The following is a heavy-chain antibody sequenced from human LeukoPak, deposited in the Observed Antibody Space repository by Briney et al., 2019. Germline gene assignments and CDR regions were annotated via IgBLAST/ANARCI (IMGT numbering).Heavy chain of an antibody. J-gene: IGHJ4*02. CDR2: IYYSGST. CDR1: GGSISSYY. Sequence: SETLSLTFTVSGGSISSYYWSWIRQPPGKALEWIGYIYYSGSTNYNPSLKSRVTISVDTSKNQFSLKLSSVTAADTAVYYCARRSRGYSGYYIDYWGQGTLVTVSS. V-gene: IGHV4-59*08. CDR3: ARRSRGYSGYYIDY. D-gene: IGHD5-12*01.